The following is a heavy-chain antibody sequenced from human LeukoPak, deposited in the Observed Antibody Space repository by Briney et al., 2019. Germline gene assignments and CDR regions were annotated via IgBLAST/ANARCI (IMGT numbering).Heavy chain of an antibody. CDR3: ARRDSVVVPAAILGSFDY. CDR2: IYYSGST. J-gene: IGHJ4*02. CDR1: GGSISSSSYY. Sequence: SETLSLTCTVSGGSISSSSYYWGWIRQPPGKGLEWIGSIYYSGSTYYNPSLKSRVTISVDTSKNQFSLKLSSVTAADTAVYYCARRDSVVVPAAILGSFDYWGQGTLVTVSS. V-gene: IGHV4-39*01. D-gene: IGHD2-2*02.